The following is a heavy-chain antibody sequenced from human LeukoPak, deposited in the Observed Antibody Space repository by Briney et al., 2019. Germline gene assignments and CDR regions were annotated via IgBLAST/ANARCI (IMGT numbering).Heavy chain of an antibody. CDR1: GFTFSSYG. V-gene: IGHV3-30*18. Sequence: PGGSLRLSCAASGFTFSSYGMHWVLQAPGKGLEWVAVISYDGSNKYYADSVKGRFTISRDNSKNTLYLQMNSLRAEDTAVYYCAKDASPYYYDSSGYYGGFDYWGQGTLVTVSS. CDR2: ISYDGSNK. CDR3: AKDASPYYYDSSGYYGGFDY. D-gene: IGHD3-22*01. J-gene: IGHJ4*02.